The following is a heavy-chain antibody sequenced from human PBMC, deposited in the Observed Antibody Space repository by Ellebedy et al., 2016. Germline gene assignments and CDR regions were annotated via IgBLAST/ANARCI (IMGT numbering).Heavy chain of an antibody. Sequence: SETLSLTCAVYGGSFSGYYWSWIRQPPGKGLEWIGEINHSGSTNYIKSRVTISVDTSKNQFSLKLTSVTAADMAVYYCARGLPKPMSAFDIWGQGTMVTVSS. CDR1: GGSFSGYY. CDR3: ARGLPKPMSAFDI. CDR2: INHSGST. V-gene: IGHV4-34*01. J-gene: IGHJ3*02.